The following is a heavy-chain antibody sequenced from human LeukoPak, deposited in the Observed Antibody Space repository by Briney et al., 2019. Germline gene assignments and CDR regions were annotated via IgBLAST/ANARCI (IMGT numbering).Heavy chain of an antibody. CDR1: GFTFSSYA. D-gene: IGHD1-14*01. J-gene: IGHJ4*02. CDR3: ARDRNSGFDY. CDR2: ISYDGSNK. Sequence: GGSLRLSCAASGFTFSSYAMHWVRQAPGKGLEWVAVISYDGSNKYYADSVKGQFTISRDNSKNTLYLQMNSLSAEDTAVYYCARDRNSGFDYWGQGTLVTVSS. V-gene: IGHV3-30-3*01.